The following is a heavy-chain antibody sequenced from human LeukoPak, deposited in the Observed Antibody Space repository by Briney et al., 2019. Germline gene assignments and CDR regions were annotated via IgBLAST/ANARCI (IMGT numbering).Heavy chain of an antibody. CDR3: ARDRGYSSSWERGRFDY. V-gene: IGHV3-21*01. J-gene: IGHJ4*02. Sequence: GASLRLSCAASGFTFSSYSMNWVRQAPGKGLEWVSSISSSSSYIYYADSVKGRFTISRDNAKNSLYLQMNSLRAEDTAVYYCARDRGYSSSWERGRFDYWGQGTLVTVSS. D-gene: IGHD6-13*01. CDR2: ISSSSSYI. CDR1: GFTFSSYS.